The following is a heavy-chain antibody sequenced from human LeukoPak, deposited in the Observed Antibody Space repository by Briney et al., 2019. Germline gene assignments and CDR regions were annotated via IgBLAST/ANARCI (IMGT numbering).Heavy chain of an antibody. CDR3: AKGPRAITGGPLDP. D-gene: IGHD1-14*01. CDR2: ISGSGGST. Sequence: PGGSLRLSCAASGFTFSSYAMSWVRQAPGKGLEWVSAISGSGGSTYYADSVKGRFTISRDNSKDTLYLQMNSLRAEDTAVYYCAKGPRAITGGPLDPWGQGTLVTVSS. J-gene: IGHJ5*02. CDR1: GFTFSSYA. V-gene: IGHV3-23*01.